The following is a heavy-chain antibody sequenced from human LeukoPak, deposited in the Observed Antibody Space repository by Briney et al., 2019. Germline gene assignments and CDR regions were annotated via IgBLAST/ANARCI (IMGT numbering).Heavy chain of an antibody. CDR2: IIHSESR. D-gene: IGHD2-8*02. V-gene: IGHV4-34*01. CDR1: GGSFSGAYY. Sequence: PPETLSLTCAVSGGSFSGAYYWTWIRQPPGKGLEWIGEIIHSESRDYNPSLTGRVTISMDTSKNHFSLKLASVTVADTAVYYCARGRFYWDSTSSFFDYWGQGTLVTVSS. CDR3: ARGRFYWDSTSSFFDY. J-gene: IGHJ4*02.